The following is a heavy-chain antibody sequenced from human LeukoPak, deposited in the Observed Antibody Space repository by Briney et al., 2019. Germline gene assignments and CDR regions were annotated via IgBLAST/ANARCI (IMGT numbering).Heavy chain of an antibody. CDR1: GYTFTGYY. V-gene: IGHV1-2*02. CDR2: INPNSGGT. Sequence: ASVKVSCKASGYTFTGYYMHWVRQAPGQGLEWMGWINPNSGGTNYAQKFQGRVTMTRDTSISTAYMELSRLRSDDTAVDYCARRADFWSGYSAAHPPDYWGQGTLVTIS. CDR3: ARRADFWSGYSAAHPPDY. J-gene: IGHJ4*02. D-gene: IGHD3-3*01.